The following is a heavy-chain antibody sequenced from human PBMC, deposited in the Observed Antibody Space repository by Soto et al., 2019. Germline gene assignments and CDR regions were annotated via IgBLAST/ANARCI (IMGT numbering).Heavy chain of an antibody. CDR3: ARDRRIAAAGYYYYYGMDV. CDR1: GYTFTSYG. J-gene: IGHJ6*02. V-gene: IGHV1-18*01. Sequence: QVQLVQSGAEVKKPGASVKVSCKASGYTFTSYGISWVRQAPGQGLEWMGWISGYNGNTNYAQKVQGRVTMTTDTATTTAYMDLRSLRSGDTAVYYCARDRRIAAAGYYYYYGMDVWGQGTTVTVSS. CDR2: ISGYNGNT. D-gene: IGHD6-13*01.